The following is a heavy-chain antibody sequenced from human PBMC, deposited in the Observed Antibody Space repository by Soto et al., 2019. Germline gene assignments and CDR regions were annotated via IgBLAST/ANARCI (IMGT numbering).Heavy chain of an antibody. CDR3: ARWDYDFRDAFDI. J-gene: IGHJ3*02. D-gene: IGHD3-3*01. CDR1: GESFGYYY. V-gene: IGHV4-34*01. Sequence: QVQLQQWGTGLLKPSETLSLTCGVYGESFGYYYWSWIRQPPGKGLEWIGEINHSGRTKYKSSLKSRVTISXDTSKTQFSLKLTXXXXXDTAVYYCARWDYDFRDAFDIWGQGTMVTVSS. CDR2: INHSGRT.